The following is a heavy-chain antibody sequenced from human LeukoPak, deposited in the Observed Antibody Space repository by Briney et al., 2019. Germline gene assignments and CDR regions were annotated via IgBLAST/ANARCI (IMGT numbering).Heavy chain of an antibody. CDR1: GFTFRNYN. Sequence: PGGSLRLSCAGSGFTFRNYNMNWVRQAPGKGLEWVSYITGSSSTIYYAASVQGRFTISGDNAKNSLYLQMNSLRAEDTAVYYCAREPTYTSSWYTTCDSWGQGTLVSVSS. V-gene: IGHV3-48*01. J-gene: IGHJ5*01. D-gene: IGHD6-13*01. CDR2: ITGSSSTI. CDR3: AREPTYTSSWYTTCDS.